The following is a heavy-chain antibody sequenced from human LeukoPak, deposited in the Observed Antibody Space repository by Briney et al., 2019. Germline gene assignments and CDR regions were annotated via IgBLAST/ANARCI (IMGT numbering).Heavy chain of an antibody. CDR2: ISPNSGGT. CDR1: GYTFSGFY. J-gene: IGHJ6*03. Sequence: ASLKVSCKASGYTFSGFYIYWVRQAPGQGLEWMGWISPNSGGTNYAQKFQGRVTMTRDTSISTAYMELSRLRSDDTAVYYCARARYETRIWPKSRYDYYHYMDVWGKGTTVTVSS. D-gene: IGHD3-3*01. CDR3: ARARYETRIWPKSRYDYYHYMDV. V-gene: IGHV1-2*02.